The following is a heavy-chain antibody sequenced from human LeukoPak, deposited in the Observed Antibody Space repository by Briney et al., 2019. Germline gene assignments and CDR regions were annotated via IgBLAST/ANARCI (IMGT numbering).Heavy chain of an antibody. D-gene: IGHD5-12*01. J-gene: IGHJ6*03. CDR3: ARSGYDRYYYYMDV. V-gene: IGHV3-21*01. CDR1: GFTFSSYS. CDR2: ISSSSSYI. Sequence: GGSLRLSCAASGFTFSSYSMNWVRQAPGKGLEWVSSISSSSSYIYYADSVKGRFTISRDNAKNSLYLQMNSLRAEDTAVYYCARSGYDRYYYYMDVWGKGTTVTVSS.